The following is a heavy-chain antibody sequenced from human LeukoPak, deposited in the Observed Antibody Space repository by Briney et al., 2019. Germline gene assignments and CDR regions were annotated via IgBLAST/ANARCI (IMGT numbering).Heavy chain of an antibody. CDR3: ARLAMAGTGGFDI. CDR1: GFTFSIYS. Sequence: GGSLRLSCAASGFTFSIYSMNWVRQASGKGLEWVSYITTTSSVIYYGDSVKGRFTVSRDNAENSLYLQMSSLRAEDTAVYYCARLAMAGTGGFDIWGQGTMVTVSS. D-gene: IGHD6-19*01. J-gene: IGHJ3*02. V-gene: IGHV3-48*01. CDR2: ITTTSSVI.